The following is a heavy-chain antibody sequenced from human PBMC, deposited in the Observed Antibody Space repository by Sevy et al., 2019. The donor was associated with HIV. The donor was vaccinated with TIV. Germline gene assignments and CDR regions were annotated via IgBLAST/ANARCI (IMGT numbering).Heavy chain of an antibody. CDR2: SYTTGTT. V-gene: IGHV4-4*07. Sequence: SETLSLTCNVSGGSIDNYYWSGIRQSAGGGLEWIGRSYTTGTTRYSPSLKSRVTVSVDTSKNQVFLKLISVTAADTAAYYCAREKLRYASSTEPGGHWFDPWGQGILVTVSS. J-gene: IGHJ5*02. CDR1: GGSIDNYY. CDR3: AREKLRYASSTEPGGHWFDP. D-gene: IGHD3-16*01.